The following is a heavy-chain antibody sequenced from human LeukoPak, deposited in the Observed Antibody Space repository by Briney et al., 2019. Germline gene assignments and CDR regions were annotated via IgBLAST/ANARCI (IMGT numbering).Heavy chain of an antibody. J-gene: IGHJ4*02. V-gene: IGHV3-74*03. CDR2: ISSDGSRT. D-gene: IGHD1-26*01. CDR3: ARGPSHSGSYFVY. CDR1: GFTFNTYW. Sequence: GGALRLSCAACGFTFNTYWMYWVRQGSGKGLVWVSRISSDGSRTEYADSVEGRFTISRDNAKNTLYLQMDSLRAEDTAVYYCARGPSHSGSYFVYWGQGTLVTVSS.